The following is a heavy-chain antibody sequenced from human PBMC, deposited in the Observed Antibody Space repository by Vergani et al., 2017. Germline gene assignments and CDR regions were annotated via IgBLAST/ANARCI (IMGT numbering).Heavy chain of an antibody. D-gene: IGHD3-3*01. Sequence: EVQLVESGGGLVKPGGSLRLSCAASGFTFSSYSMNWVRQAPGKGLEWVSSISSSSSYIYYADSVKGRFTISRDNAKNSLYLQMNSLRAEDTAVYYCAGDFPHALPNLRFLEWLVAHPMDVWGKGTTVTVSS. CDR3: AGDFPHALPNLRFLEWLVAHPMDV. CDR2: ISSSSSYI. V-gene: IGHV3-21*01. J-gene: IGHJ6*03. CDR1: GFTFSSYS.